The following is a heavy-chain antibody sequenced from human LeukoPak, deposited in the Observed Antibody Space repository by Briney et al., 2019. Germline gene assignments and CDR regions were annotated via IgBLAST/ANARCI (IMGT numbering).Heavy chain of an antibody. CDR1: GFTFSDYY. J-gene: IGHJ4*02. V-gene: IGHV3-11*06. D-gene: IGHD3-10*01. CDR2: ISSSSSYT. Sequence: NPGGSLRLSCAASGFTFSDYYMSWIRQAPGKGLEWVSYISSSSSYTNYADSVKGRFTISRDNAKNSLYLQMNSLRAEDTAVYYCARDDGSGSSPLGYWGQGTLVTVSS. CDR3: ARDDGSGSSPLGY.